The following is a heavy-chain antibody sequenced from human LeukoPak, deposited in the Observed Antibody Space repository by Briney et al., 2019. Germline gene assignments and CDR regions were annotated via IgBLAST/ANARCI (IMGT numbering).Heavy chain of an antibody. Sequence: SETLSLTCAVYGGSFSGYYWSWIRQPPGKGLEWIGEINHSGSTNYNPSLKSRVTISVDTSKNQFSLKLSSVTAADTAVYYCARMPYTMGKNYYYYYYMDVWGKGTTVTVSS. CDR3: ARMPYTMGKNYYYYYYMDV. D-gene: IGHD3-3*01. CDR1: GGSFSGYY. V-gene: IGHV4-34*01. CDR2: INHSGST. J-gene: IGHJ6*03.